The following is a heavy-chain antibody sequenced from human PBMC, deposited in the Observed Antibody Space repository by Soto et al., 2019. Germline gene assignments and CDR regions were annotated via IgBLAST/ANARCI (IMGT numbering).Heavy chain of an antibody. V-gene: IGHV3-30*18. CDR1: GFSFSDFG. D-gene: IGHD2-21*02. CDR3: AKETRSLAVTATSVNGMDV. CDR2: ISHDGSNQ. J-gene: IGHJ6*02. Sequence: QVQLVESGGGVVQPGRSLRLSCAASGFSFSDFGMHWVRQAPGKGLEWVAAISHDGSNQYYGDSVKGRFSISRDHSNNRLYLQMNNLTVEDSAIYYCAKETRSLAVTATSVNGMDVWGQGTTVTVSS.